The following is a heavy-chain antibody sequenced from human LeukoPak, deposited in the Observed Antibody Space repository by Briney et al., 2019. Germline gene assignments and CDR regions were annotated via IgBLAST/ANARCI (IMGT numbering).Heavy chain of an antibody. Sequence: GGSLRLSRAASGFTFSRYAMSWVRQAPGKGLEWVSAISGSGNATYYADSAKGRFTISRDNYKNTLYLQMNSLRAEDTAVYYCVKDPPITMVRGVILDFDYWGQGTLVTVSS. J-gene: IGHJ4*02. CDR3: VKDPPITMVRGVILDFDY. V-gene: IGHV3-23*01. CDR1: GFTFSRYA. D-gene: IGHD3-10*01. CDR2: ISGSGNAT.